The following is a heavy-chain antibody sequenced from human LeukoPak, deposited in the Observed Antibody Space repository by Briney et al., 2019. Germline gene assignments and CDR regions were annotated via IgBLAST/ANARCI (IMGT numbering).Heavy chain of an antibody. J-gene: IGHJ3*02. D-gene: IGHD3-22*01. V-gene: IGHV4-39*07. CDR3: ARAGEYYDSSGYYAFDI. Sequence: SETLSLTCTVSGGSISSRSYYWGWIRQPPGKGLEWIGSLYYSGTTYYNPSLKSRVTISVDTSKNQFSLKLSSVTAADTAVYDCARAGEYYDSSGYYAFDIWGQGTMVTVSS. CDR1: GGSISSRSYY. CDR2: LYYSGTT.